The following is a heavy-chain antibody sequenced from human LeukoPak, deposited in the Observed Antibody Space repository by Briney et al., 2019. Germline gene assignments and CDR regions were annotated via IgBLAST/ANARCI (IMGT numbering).Heavy chain of an antibody. CDR2: INPSGGST. Sequence: ASVKVSCKASGYTFTTYYIHWVRQAPGQGLEWMGIINPSGGSTTYAQKFQGRVTMTRDTFTSTVYMELSSLRSEDTVVYYCARELEEGDGYNFGFDPWGQGTLVTVSS. D-gene: IGHD5-24*01. V-gene: IGHV1-46*01. CDR1: GYTFTTYY. CDR3: ARELEEGDGYNFGFDP. J-gene: IGHJ5*02.